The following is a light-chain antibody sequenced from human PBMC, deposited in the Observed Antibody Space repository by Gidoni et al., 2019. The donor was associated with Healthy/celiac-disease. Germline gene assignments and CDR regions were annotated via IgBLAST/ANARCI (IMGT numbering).Light chain of an antibody. Sequence: QSVLPQPPSASGTPGQRVTIPFSGSSSNIGSNTVNWYQQLPGTAPKLLIYSNNQRPSGVPDRFSGSKSGTSASLAISGLQSEDEADYYCAAWDDSLNGVVFGGGTKLTVL. CDR3: AAWDDSLNGVV. J-gene: IGLJ2*01. CDR2: SNN. CDR1: SSNIGSNT. V-gene: IGLV1-44*01.